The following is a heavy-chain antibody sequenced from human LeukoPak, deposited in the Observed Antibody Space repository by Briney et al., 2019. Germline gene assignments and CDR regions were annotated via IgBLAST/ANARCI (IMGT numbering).Heavy chain of an antibody. V-gene: IGHV3-73*01. CDR2: IRSKANSYAT. J-gene: IGHJ4*02. D-gene: IGHD6-13*01. Sequence: GGSLRLSCAASGFTFSGSAMHWVRQASGKGREWVGRIRSKANSYATAYAASVKGRFTISRDDSKNTAYLQMNSLKTEDTAVYYCTRLQIAAAGTWGQGTLVTVSS. CDR1: GFTFSGSA. CDR3: TRLQIAAAGT.